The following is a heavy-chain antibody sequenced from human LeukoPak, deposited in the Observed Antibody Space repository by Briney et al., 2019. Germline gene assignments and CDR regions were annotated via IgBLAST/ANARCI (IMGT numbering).Heavy chain of an antibody. V-gene: IGHV4-31*03. CDR2: LSYSGST. D-gene: IGHD5-18*01. CDR1: GGTISSGGYY. Sequence: SETLSLTCTVSGGTISSGGYYWSWIRQHPGKGLEWIGHLSYSGSTYYNPSLNSRVTISVGTSKSQFSLKLSYVTAADTAVYYCARVCAYSYGELDYWGQGTLVTVSS. CDR3: ARVCAYSYGELDY. J-gene: IGHJ4*02.